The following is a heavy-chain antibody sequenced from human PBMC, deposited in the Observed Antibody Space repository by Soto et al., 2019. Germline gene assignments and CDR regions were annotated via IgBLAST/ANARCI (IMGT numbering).Heavy chain of an antibody. CDR2: ISSSSSYI. CDR3: ARDSTIFGVVTAVRYYGMDV. CDR1: GFTFSSYS. V-gene: IGHV3-21*01. D-gene: IGHD3-3*01. Sequence: EVQLVESGGGLVKPGGSLRLSCAASGFTFSSYSMNWVRQAPGKGLEWVSSISSSSSYIYYADSVKGRFTISRDNAKNSLYLQMNSLRAEDTAVYYCARDSTIFGVVTAVRYYGMDVWGQGTTVTVSS. J-gene: IGHJ6*02.